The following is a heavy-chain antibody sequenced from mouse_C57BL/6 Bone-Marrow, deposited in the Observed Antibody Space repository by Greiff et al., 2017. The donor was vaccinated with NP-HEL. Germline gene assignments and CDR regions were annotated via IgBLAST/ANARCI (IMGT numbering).Heavy chain of an antibody. Sequence: VQLQQSGAELVKPGEEVKWWGKEGGENGGEGTGRGGGRRSGQGLEWIGWFYPGSGSIKYNEKFKDKATLTADKSSSTVYMELSRLTSEDSAVYFCARHEEGVLRGGYYAMDYWGQGTSVTVSS. D-gene: IGHD1-1*01. V-gene: IGHV1-62-2*01. CDR2: FYPGSGSI. CDR1: GENGGEGT. J-gene: IGHJ4*01. CDR3: ARHEEGVLRGGYYAMDY.